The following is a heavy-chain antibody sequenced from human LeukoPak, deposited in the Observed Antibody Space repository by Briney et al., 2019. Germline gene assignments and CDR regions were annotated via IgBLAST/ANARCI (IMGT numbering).Heavy chain of an antibody. V-gene: IGHV3-30*02. CDR1: GFTFNSYG. CDR3: AKDFCSSTSCFLFDY. CDR2: IRYDGSSK. Sequence: GGSLRLSCAASGFTFNSYGMHWVRQAPGKGLEWVAFIRYDGSSKYYADSVKGRFTISRDNTLYLQMNSLRAEDTAVYYCAKDFCSSTSCFLFDYWGQGTLVTVSS. D-gene: IGHD2-2*01. J-gene: IGHJ4*02.